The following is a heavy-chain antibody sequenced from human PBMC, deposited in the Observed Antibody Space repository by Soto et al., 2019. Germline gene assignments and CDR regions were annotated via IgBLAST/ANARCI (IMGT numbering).Heavy chain of an antibody. CDR3: AKVGPDYGDDTAGFDY. CDR2: ISYDGSNK. D-gene: IGHD4-17*01. Sequence: QVQLVESGGGVVQPGRSLRLSCAASGFTFSSYGMHWVRQAPGKGLEWVAVISYDGSNKYYADSVKGRFTISRDNSKNTLYLQMNSLRAEDTAGYYCAKVGPDYGDDTAGFDYWGQGTLVTVSS. CDR1: GFTFSSYG. J-gene: IGHJ4*02. V-gene: IGHV3-30*18.